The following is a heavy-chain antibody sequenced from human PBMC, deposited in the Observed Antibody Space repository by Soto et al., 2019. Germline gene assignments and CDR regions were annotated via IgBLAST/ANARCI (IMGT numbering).Heavy chain of an antibody. D-gene: IGHD3-3*01. J-gene: IGHJ3*02. V-gene: IGHV4-4*09. CDR1: GGSISTYY. CDR2: IYRTGST. Sequence: SETLSLTCTVSGGSISTYYWSWIRQSPDKGLEWIGYIYRTGSTHYNPSLNSRAAISLGTSRNQFSLQLNSVTAADTAVYFCARQIGDDPFDIWGQGTMVTVSS. CDR3: ARQIGDDPFDI.